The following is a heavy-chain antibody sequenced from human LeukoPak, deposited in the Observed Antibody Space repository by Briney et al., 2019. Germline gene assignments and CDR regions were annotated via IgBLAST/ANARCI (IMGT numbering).Heavy chain of an antibody. Sequence: PGGSLRLSCAASGFTFSSYAMHWVRQAPGKGLEWVAVISYDGSNKYYADSVKGRFTISRDNSKNTLYLQMNSLRAEDTAVYYCARGRWFRPWGQGTLVTVSS. CDR3: ARGRWFRP. CDR2: ISYDGSNK. CDR1: GFTFSSYA. V-gene: IGHV3-30-3*01. J-gene: IGHJ5*02.